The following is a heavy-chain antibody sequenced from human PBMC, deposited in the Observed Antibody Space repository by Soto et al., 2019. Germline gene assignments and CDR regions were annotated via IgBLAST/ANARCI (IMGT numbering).Heavy chain of an antibody. CDR3: QKDEKYCSSTRSLRPANPDV. V-gene: IGHV3-23*01. J-gene: IGHJ6*02. CDR2: ISDSGDST. D-gene: IGHD2-2*01. CDR1: GFTFRSYA. Sequence: GVSLRLSCVASGFTFRSYAMTWVRQSPGKGLEWVSAISDSGDSTYYADSVKGRFTISRDNSKNTLYLQMNSLRAEDMAIYYCQKDEKYCSSTRSLRPANPDVWVQGTTVTVSS.